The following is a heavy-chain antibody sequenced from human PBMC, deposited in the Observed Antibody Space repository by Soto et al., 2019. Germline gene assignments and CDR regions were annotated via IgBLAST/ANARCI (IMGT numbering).Heavy chain of an antibody. V-gene: IGHV4-34*01. CDR3: ARYQPEGVGTFDY. J-gene: IGHJ4*02. Sequence: QVQLQQWGAGLLKSSETLSLTCAVYGGSFSGYYWSWIRQPPGKGLEWIGEINHSGSTNYNPSLKSRVTISVDTSKNQVSLKLSSVTAADTAVYYCARYQPEGVGTFDYWGQGTLVTVS. D-gene: IGHD1-26*01. CDR1: GGSFSGYY. CDR2: INHSGST.